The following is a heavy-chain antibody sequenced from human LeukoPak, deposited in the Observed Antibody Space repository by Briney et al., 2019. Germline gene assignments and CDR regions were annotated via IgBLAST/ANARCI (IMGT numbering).Heavy chain of an antibody. V-gene: IGHV1-2*02. CDR3: AILRIIAVAGTAFDI. J-gene: IGHJ3*02. D-gene: IGHD6-19*01. Sequence: ASVKVSCKASRYTFTGYYMHWVRQAPGQGLEWMGWINPNSGGTNYAQKFQGRVTMTRDTSISTAYMELSRLRSDDTAVYYCAILRIIAVAGTAFDIWGQGTMVTVSS. CDR2: INPNSGGT. CDR1: RYTFTGYY.